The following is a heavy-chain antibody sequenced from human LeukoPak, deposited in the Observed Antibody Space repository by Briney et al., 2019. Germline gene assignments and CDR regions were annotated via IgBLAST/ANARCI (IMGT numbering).Heavy chain of an antibody. CDR1: GFTFSNFG. V-gene: IGHV3-15*01. D-gene: IGHD3-3*01. CDR3: TTLATYYDFWSGYYI. CDR2: IKSKTDGGTT. Sequence: GGSLRLSCAASGFTFSNFGMYWVRQAPGKGLEWVGRIKSKTDGGTTDYAAPVKGRFTISRDDSKNTLYLQMNSLKTEDTAVYYCTTLATYYDFWSGYYIWGQGTLVTVSS. J-gene: IGHJ4*02.